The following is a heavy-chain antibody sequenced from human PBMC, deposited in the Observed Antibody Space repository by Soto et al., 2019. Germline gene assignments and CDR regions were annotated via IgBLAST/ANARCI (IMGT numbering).Heavy chain of an antibody. D-gene: IGHD6-19*01. V-gene: IGHV3-21*01. CDR3: ARETYSSGPFDY. Sequence: EVQLVESGGGLVKPGGSLRLSCAASGFTFSSYSMNWVRQAPGKGLEWVSSISSSSSYIYYADSVKGRFTISRDNAKNSLYLQMNSLRAEDTAVYYCARETYSSGPFDYWGQGTLVTVSS. CDR1: GFTFSSYS. CDR2: ISSSSSYI. J-gene: IGHJ4*02.